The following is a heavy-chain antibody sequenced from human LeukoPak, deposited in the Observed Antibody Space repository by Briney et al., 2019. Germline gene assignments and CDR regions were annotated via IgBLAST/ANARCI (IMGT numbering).Heavy chain of an antibody. Sequence: GGSLRLSCAASGFNFASNWMHWVRQTPGKGLVWVSRINSGGSGTSYADSVEGRFTISRDNAKNTLYLQMDSLRAEDTAVYYCSRDFWRFGFDFWGQGTLVTVSS. CDR2: INSGGSGT. V-gene: IGHV3-74*01. CDR1: GFNFASNW. CDR3: SRDFWRFGFDF. D-gene: IGHD3-3*01. J-gene: IGHJ4*02.